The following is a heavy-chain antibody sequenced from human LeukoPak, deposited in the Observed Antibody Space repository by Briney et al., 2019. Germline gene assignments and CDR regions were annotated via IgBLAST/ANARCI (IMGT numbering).Heavy chain of an antibody. J-gene: IGHJ4*02. Sequence: GGSLRLSCAASGFTFSSYSMNWVRQAPGKGLEWVAFIWYDGTKKYYADSVKGRFTISRDNSENTMYLQVNRLRAEDTAMYYCARGYKATTPFDYWGQGTLVTVSS. V-gene: IGHV3-30*02. CDR3: ARGYKATTPFDY. D-gene: IGHD5-24*01. CDR1: GFTFSSYS. CDR2: IWYDGTKK.